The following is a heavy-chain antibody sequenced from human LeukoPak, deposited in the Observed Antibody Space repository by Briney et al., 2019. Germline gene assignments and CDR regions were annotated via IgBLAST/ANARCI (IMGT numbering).Heavy chain of an antibody. D-gene: IGHD3-10*01. J-gene: IGHJ5*02. Sequence: SVKLSCKASGGTFSSYAISWVRQAPGQGLEWMGGIIPIFGTANYAQKFQGRVTITADKSTSTAYMELSSLRSEDTAVYYCAVQPRITMVRGVIIDGYWFDPWGQGTLVTVSS. V-gene: IGHV1-69*06. CDR2: IIPIFGTA. CDR3: AVQPRITMVRGVIIDGYWFDP. CDR1: GGTFSSYA.